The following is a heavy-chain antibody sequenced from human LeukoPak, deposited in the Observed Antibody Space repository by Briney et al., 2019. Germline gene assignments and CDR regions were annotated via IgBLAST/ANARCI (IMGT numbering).Heavy chain of an antibody. CDR1: GSFSGYS. D-gene: IGHD4-23*01. CDR3: AVVNGIGFYFDF. CDR2: INHGGNT. V-gene: IGHV4-34*01. Sequence: SETLSLTCAVYGSFSGYSWTWIRQPPGKGLEWIGEINHGGNTNYNPSLKSRVTISIDTSKSHFSLNLNSVTAADTAVYFCAVVNGIGFYFDFWGQGTLVTVSS. J-gene: IGHJ4*02.